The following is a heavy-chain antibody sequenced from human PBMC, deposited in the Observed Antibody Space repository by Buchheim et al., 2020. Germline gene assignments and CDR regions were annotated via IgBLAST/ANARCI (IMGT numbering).Heavy chain of an antibody. V-gene: IGHV4-4*07. CDR3: ARETETFDS. CDR1: GDSITSYY. J-gene: IGHJ4*02. D-gene: IGHD5-24*01. CDR2: IYARGST. Sequence: QLQLQESGSGLVKPSQTLSLTCTVSGDSITSYYWSWIRQPAGKGLEWIGRIYARGSTNYNPSLKSRVTMSVDTSKFSLKLTSVTAADTAVYYCARETETFDSWGQGIL.